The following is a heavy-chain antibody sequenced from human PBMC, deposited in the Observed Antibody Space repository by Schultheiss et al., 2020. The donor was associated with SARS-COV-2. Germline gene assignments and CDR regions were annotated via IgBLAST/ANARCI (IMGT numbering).Heavy chain of an antibody. CDR2: IYTSGST. V-gene: IGHV4-4*07. J-gene: IGHJ3*02. D-gene: IGHD2-2*01. CDR1: GGSISSYY. Sequence: SETLSLTCTVSGGSISSYYWSWIRQPAGKGLEWIGRIYTSGSTNYNPSLKSRVTMSVDTSKNQFSLKLSSVTAADTAVYYCARQDIVVVPAALDAFDIWGQGTMVTVSS. CDR3: ARQDIVVVPAALDAFDI.